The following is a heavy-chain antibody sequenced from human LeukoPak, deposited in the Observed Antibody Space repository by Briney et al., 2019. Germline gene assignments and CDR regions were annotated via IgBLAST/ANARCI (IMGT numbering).Heavy chain of an antibody. J-gene: IGHJ3*02. CDR3: ARDANSGSYYLPGAFDI. Sequence: NPSQTLSLTGTVAGASISGGGYYGGWISQHPGKGRGLVVYIYYGGSTYYNPSLKSRVTISVDTSKTQFSLKLSSVTAADTAVYYCARDANSGSYYLPGAFDIWGQGKMVTVSS. CDR2: IYYGGST. V-gene: IGHV4-31*03. D-gene: IGHD1-26*01. CDR1: GASISGGGYY.